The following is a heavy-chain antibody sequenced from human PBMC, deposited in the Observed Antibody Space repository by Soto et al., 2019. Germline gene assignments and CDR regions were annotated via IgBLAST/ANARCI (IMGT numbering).Heavy chain of an antibody. CDR1: GYTXTGHY. J-gene: IGHJ4*02. Sequence: SXKVYFVASGYTXTGHYIHLVRQAHEQGPEWRGEIGPESGATRYAQKFQGRVTMTMDMYITTAYMELSNMRPDDKAVYYCGRGRSGHIVVSYWGQGTPGPVSS. CDR3: GRGRSGHIVVSY. CDR2: IGPESGAT. D-gene: IGHD5-12*01. V-gene: IGHV1-2*02.